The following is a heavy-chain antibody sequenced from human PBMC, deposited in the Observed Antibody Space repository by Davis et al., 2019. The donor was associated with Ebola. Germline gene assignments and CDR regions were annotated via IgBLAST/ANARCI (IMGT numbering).Heavy chain of an antibody. D-gene: IGHD6-19*01. J-gene: IGHJ4*02. CDR2: IWYDGSNK. CDR3: AKDLHSSGWTVDY. V-gene: IGHV3-30*02. Sequence: GGSLRLSCAASGFTFSSYGMHWVRQAPGKGLEWVAVIWYDGSNKYYADSVKGRFTISRDNSKNTLYLQMNSLRAEDTAVYYCAKDLHSSGWTVDYWGQGTLVTVSS. CDR1: GFTFSSYG.